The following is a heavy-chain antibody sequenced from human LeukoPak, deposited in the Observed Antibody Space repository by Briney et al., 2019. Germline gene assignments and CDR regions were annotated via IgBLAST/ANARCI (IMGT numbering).Heavy chain of an antibody. CDR2: IYTSGST. V-gene: IGHV4-61*02. D-gene: IGHD3-22*01. Sequence: PSQTLSLTCTVSGGSISSGSYYWSWIRQPAGKGLEWIGRIYTSGSTNYNPSLKSRVTISVDTSKNQFSLKLSSVTAADTAVYYCASEGSGYDSSGYNAFDIWGQGTMVTVSS. J-gene: IGHJ3*02. CDR1: GGSISSGSYY. CDR3: ASEGSGYDSSGYNAFDI.